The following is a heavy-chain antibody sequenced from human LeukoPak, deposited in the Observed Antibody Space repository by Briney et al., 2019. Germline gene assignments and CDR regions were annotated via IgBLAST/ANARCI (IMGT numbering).Heavy chain of an antibody. Sequence: GGSLRLSCAASGFTFSDGWMNWVRQAPGKGLEWVGRIKSKTDGGTTDYAAPVKGRFTISRDDSKNTLYLQMNSLRDDDSAAYFCARVYLERLTAGYFDHWGQGTQVTVSP. D-gene: IGHD2-8*01. CDR3: ARVYLERLTAGYFDH. J-gene: IGHJ4*02. CDR1: GFTFSDGW. V-gene: IGHV3-15*01. CDR2: IKSKTDGGTT.